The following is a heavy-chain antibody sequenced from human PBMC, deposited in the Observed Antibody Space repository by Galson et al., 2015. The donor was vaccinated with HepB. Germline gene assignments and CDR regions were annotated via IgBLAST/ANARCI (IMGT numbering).Heavy chain of an antibody. D-gene: IGHD3/OR15-3a*01. J-gene: IGHJ4*02. CDR2: INAGNGKT. Sequence: SVKVSCKASGFTFTSYAMHWVRQAPGQRLEWLGWINAGNGKTKCSQRFQGRVTITRDTSASTTYMELSSLTSEDTAVYYCARNLWTTYQFDYWGQGTLVTVSS. CDR3: ARNLWTTYQFDY. CDR1: GFTFTSYA. V-gene: IGHV1-3*01.